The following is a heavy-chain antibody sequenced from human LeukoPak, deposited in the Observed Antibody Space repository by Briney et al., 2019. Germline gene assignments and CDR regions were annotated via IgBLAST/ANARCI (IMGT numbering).Heavy chain of an antibody. J-gene: IGHJ3*02. CDR1: GFTFNDYA. V-gene: IGHV3-43*02. Sequence: PGGSLRVSCAASGFTFNDYAMHWVRQAPGKGLGWVSLISGDGGTTSYADSVKGRFTISRDNSKTSLYLQMNSLRTEDTALYFCTKDTSDISGSYRPSDAFHIWGQGTMVTVSS. D-gene: IGHD3-22*01. CDR2: ISGDGGTT. CDR3: TKDTSDISGSYRPSDAFHI.